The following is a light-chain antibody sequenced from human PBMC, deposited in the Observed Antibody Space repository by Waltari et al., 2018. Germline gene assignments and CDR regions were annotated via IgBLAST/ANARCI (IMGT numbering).Light chain of an antibody. CDR3: QQYYSTPYT. V-gene: IGKV4-1*01. CDR2: WAS. CDR1: QSVLYSSNNKNY. J-gene: IGKJ2*01. Sequence: DIVMTQSPDSLAVSLGEKATINCKSSQSVLYSSNNKNYSAWYQQKPGQPPKLLIYWASTRESGVPDRFSGSGSGTDFTLTISSLQAEDVAGYYCQQYYSTPYTFGQGTKLEIK.